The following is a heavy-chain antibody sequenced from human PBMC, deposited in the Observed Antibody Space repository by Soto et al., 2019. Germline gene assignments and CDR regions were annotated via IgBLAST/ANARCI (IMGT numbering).Heavy chain of an antibody. CDR2: ISAYNGNT. D-gene: IGHD1-1*01. CDR1: GYTFTSYG. J-gene: IGHJ4*02. Sequence: QVQLVQSGAEVKKPGASVKVSCKASGYTFTSYGISWVRQAPGQGLEWMGWISAYNGNTNYAQKLQGRVTMTTATSPSKAYKEPKRLRSCDPAVYSGARGSTVETGNYWGQGTLVTLSS. CDR3: ARGSTVETGNY. V-gene: IGHV1-18*01.